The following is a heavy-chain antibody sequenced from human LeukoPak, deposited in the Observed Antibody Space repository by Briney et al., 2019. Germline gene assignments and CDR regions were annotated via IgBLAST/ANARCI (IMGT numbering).Heavy chain of an antibody. CDR3: ARDTVINPGFDP. D-gene: IGHD4-17*01. Sequence: SETLSLTCTVSGGSISTTNYYWGWIRQSPGKGLEWFGCVYYSGSTYYNPSLKSRVTISVDTSQNQFSLKLTSVTAADTAVYYCARDTVINPGFDPWGQGTLVIVSS. CDR2: VYYSGST. V-gene: IGHV4-39*07. J-gene: IGHJ5*02. CDR1: GGSISTTNYY.